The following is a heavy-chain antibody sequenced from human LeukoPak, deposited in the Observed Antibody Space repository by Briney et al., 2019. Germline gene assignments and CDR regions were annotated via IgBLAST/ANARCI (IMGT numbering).Heavy chain of an antibody. D-gene: IGHD3-10*01. V-gene: IGHV4-39*07. CDR1: DVSISNNGRY. CDR3: ARDRHYGSGSSRSRYNWFDS. J-gene: IGHJ5*01. CDR2: AYHTGAT. Sequence: PSETLSLTCSVSDVSISNNGRYWAWIRQSPGKGLEWIGSAYHTGATNYNPSLESRVSMSVDTSKNQFSLKLTSMTAADTAVYYCARDRHYGSGSSRSRYNWFDSWGQGTLVIVSS.